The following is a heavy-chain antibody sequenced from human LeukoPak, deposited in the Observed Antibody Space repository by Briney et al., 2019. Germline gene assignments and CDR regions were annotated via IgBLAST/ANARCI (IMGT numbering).Heavy chain of an antibody. CDR3: ARDGYKNYYYYGMDV. Sequence: PGGSLRLSCAASGFTFSSYAMSWVRQAPGKGLEWVSAISGSGGSTYYADSVKGRFTISRDNSKNTLYLQMNSLRAEDTAVYYCARDGYKNYYYYGMDVWGQGTTVTVSS. V-gene: IGHV3-23*01. D-gene: IGHD5-24*01. J-gene: IGHJ6*02. CDR2: ISGSGGST. CDR1: GFTFSSYA.